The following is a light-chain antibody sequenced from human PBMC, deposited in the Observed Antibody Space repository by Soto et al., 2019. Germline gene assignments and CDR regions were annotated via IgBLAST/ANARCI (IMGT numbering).Light chain of an antibody. J-gene: IGLJ2*01. V-gene: IGLV1-47*02. Sequence: QSVLTQPPSASGTPGQKVFISCSGSSSNIGGTNYAYWYQQLPGAAPKLLMHSNNLRPSGVPERISGSQFGTAASLAHSGPPSEDEAVYYCASWDCSLGAVHFGGGTQLTVL. CDR1: SSNIGGTNY. CDR2: SNN. CDR3: ASWDCSLGAVH.